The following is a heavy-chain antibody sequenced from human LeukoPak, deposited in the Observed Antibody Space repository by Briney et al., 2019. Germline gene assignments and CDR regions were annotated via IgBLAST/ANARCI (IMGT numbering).Heavy chain of an antibody. J-gene: IGHJ4*02. Sequence: GGSLRLSCAVSGFTFSDSYTTWIRQAPGKGPEWVSYISYSGRTIYYADSVKGRFTISRDNAENSLYLQMNSLRPEDTAVYYCAGSYDSSGFSDYWGQGTLVTVSS. CDR3: AGSYDSSGFSDY. CDR2: ISYSGRTI. V-gene: IGHV3-11*01. D-gene: IGHD3-22*01. CDR1: GFTFSDSY.